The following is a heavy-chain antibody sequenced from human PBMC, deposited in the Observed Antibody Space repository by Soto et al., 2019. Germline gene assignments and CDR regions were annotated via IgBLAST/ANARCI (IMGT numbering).Heavy chain of an antibody. J-gene: IGHJ4*02. CDR2: IIPIFGTA. Sequence: SVKVSCKASGGTFSSYAISWVRQAPGQGLEWMGGIIPIFGTANYAQKFQGRATMTADTSTSTAYMELRSLRSDDTAVDYCARTVRGVFDYWGQGTLVTVSS. CDR3: ARTVRGVFDY. D-gene: IGHD3-10*01. V-gene: IGHV1-69*06. CDR1: GGTFSSYA.